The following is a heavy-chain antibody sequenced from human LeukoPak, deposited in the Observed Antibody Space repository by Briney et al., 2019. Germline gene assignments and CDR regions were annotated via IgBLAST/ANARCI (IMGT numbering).Heavy chain of an antibody. D-gene: IGHD3-16*02. Sequence: GGSLRLSCAASGFTFSSYAMSWVRQAPGEGLGWVSYISSLSGTIYYADSVKGRFTISRDNAKNSLYLQMDSLRAEDTAVYYCARGDYDYVWGSYRSDYYYYMDVWGKGTTVTVSS. V-gene: IGHV3-48*01. CDR1: GFTFSSYA. CDR2: ISSLSGTI. CDR3: ARGDYDYVWGSYRSDYYYYMDV. J-gene: IGHJ6*03.